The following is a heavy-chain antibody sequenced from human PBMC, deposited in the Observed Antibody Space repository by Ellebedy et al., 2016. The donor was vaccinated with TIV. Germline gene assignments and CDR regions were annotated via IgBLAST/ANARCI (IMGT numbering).Heavy chain of an antibody. J-gene: IGHJ6*02. CDR3: ARGGGYGDSREVGYYYYYGMDV. CDR1: GFTFSSYS. CDR2: ISSSSSYI. V-gene: IGHV3-21*04. D-gene: IGHD4-17*01. Sequence: GGSLRLSXAASGFTFSSYSMNWVRQAPGKGLEWVSSISSSSSYIYYADSVKGRFTISRDNAKNSLYLQMNSLRAEDTAVYYCARGGGYGDSREVGYYYYYGMDVWGQGTTVTVSS.